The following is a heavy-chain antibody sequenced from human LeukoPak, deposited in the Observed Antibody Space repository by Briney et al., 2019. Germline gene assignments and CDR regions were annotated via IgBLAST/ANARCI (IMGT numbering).Heavy chain of an antibody. V-gene: IGHV1-8*01. D-gene: IGHD2-2*01. CDR2: MSPSRDNT. J-gene: IGHJ4*02. Sequence: ASVKVSCKASGYTFSRNDINWFRQASGQGLEWMGWMSPSRDNTGYAQKFQGRVAMTRDISTSTAHMDLSSLIFEDTAVYYCARGIDQGVDYWGQGTLVTVSS. CDR3: ARGIDQGVDY. CDR1: GYTFSRND.